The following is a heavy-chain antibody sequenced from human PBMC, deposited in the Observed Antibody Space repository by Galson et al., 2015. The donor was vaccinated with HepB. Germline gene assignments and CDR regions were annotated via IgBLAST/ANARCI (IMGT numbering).Heavy chain of an antibody. Sequence: SVKVSCKVSGYTLTELSMHWVRQAPGKGLEWMGGFDPEDGETIYAQKFQGRVTMTEDTSTDTAYMELSSLRSEDTAVYYCATESPSSSWPHDAFDIWGQGTMVTVSS. D-gene: IGHD6-13*01. CDR3: ATESPSSSWPHDAFDI. CDR2: FDPEDGET. V-gene: IGHV1-24*01. CDR1: GYTLTELS. J-gene: IGHJ3*02.